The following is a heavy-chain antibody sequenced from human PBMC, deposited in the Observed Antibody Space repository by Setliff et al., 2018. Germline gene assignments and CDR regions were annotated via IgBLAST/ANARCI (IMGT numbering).Heavy chain of an antibody. V-gene: IGHV4-4*08. CDR1: GGSISNYY. CDR2: IYTSGST. D-gene: IGHD2-15*01. CDR3: LRIRLVPHGHS. Sequence: SETLSLTCTVSGGSISNYYWSWFRQPPGKGLEWIGYIYTSGSTYYSPSLKSRVTISVDTSKNQFSLKLSSVTAADTAVYYCLRIRLVPHGHSWGQGTLVTVSS. J-gene: IGHJ4*02.